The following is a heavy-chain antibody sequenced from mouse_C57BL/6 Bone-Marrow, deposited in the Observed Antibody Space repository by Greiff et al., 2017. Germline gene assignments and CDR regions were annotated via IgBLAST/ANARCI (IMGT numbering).Heavy chain of an antibody. CDR1: GYTFTSYW. V-gene: IGHV1-72*01. Sequence: QVQLKQPGAELVKPGASVKLSCKASGYTFTSYWMHWVKQRPGRGLEWIGRIDPNSGGTKYNEKFKSKATLTVDKPSSTAYMQLSSLTSEDSAVYYCARSEDYYGSSSYWYFDVWGTGTTVTVSS. J-gene: IGHJ1*03. D-gene: IGHD1-1*01. CDR3: ARSEDYYGSSSYWYFDV. CDR2: IDPNSGGT.